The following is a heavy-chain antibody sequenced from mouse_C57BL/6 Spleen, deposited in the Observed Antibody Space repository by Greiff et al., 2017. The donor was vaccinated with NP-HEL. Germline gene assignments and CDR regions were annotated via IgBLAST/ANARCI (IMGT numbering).Heavy chain of an antibody. CDR3: TPRQLRLQAWFAY. CDR1: GFNIKDDY. V-gene: IGHV14-4*01. CDR2: IDPENGDT. J-gene: IGHJ3*01. D-gene: IGHD3-2*02. Sequence: VQLQQSGAELVRPGASVKLSCTASGFNIKDDYMHWVKQRPEQGLEWIGWIDPENGDTEYASKFQGKATITADTSSNTAYLQLSSLTSEDTAVYYCTPRQLRLQAWFAYWGQGTLVTVSA.